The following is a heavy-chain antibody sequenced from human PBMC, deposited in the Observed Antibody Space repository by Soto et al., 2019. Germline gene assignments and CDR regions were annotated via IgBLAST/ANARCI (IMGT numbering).Heavy chain of an antibody. D-gene: IGHD5-18*01. CDR3: PRGRTRDTTDSEFDD. J-gene: IGHJ4*02. CDR1: GFPFSNYL. Sequence: PGGSLRLSCAASGFPFSNYLIHLVRQAPGKGLEWVALTSFDGSNKFYADSVKGRFSISRDNSKNTVYLQMTSLRAEDTAASYCPRGRTRDTTDSEFDDWGQGTLVTV. V-gene: IGHV3-30*03. CDR2: TSFDGSNK.